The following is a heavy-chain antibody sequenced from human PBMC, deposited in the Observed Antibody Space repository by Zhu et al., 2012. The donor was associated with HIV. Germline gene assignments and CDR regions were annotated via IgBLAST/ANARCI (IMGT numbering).Heavy chain of an antibody. Sequence: QVQLQESGPGLVKPSETLSLTCTVSNDSISIDYFYWSWIRQPPGKGLEWIGSVYYSGITYYNSPLQSRVSVSVDTSKNQFFLKLTSVTAADTALYWCARRTAAAFDFWGQGIRGHRL. CDR2: VYYSGIT. CDR3: ARRTAAAFDF. CDR1: NDSISIDYFY. V-gene: IGHV4-39*01. J-gene: IGHJ4*02. D-gene: IGHD6-13*01.